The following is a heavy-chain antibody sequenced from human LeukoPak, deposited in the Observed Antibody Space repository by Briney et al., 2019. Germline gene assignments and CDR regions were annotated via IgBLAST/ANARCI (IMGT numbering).Heavy chain of an antibody. D-gene: IGHD6-13*01. CDR2: INHSGST. Sequence: SETLSLTCAVYGGSFSSYYWSWIRQPPGKGLEWIGEINHSGSTNYNPSLKSRVTISVDTSKNQFSLKLSSVTAADTAVYYCARRWRPYSSSWYGERWGQGTLVTVSS. CDR1: GGSFSSYY. J-gene: IGHJ4*02. V-gene: IGHV4-34*01. CDR3: ARRWRPYSSSWYGER.